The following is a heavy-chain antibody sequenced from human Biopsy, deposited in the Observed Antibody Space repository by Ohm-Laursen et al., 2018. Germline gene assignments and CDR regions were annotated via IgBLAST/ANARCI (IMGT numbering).Heavy chain of an antibody. Sequence: TAQTLTLTCTFSGFSLNTGGVGVGWIRQPPGKALQWLALVYWDDDKRYSPTLKNRLTITKDTSQNQVVLTMTNMEPVDTGTYYCAHSAGSDSFNVDFDYWGQGTLVTVPS. D-gene: IGHD3-22*01. V-gene: IGHV2-5*02. CDR2: VYWDDDK. CDR3: AHSAGSDSFNVDFDY. J-gene: IGHJ4*02. CDR1: GFSLNTGGVG.